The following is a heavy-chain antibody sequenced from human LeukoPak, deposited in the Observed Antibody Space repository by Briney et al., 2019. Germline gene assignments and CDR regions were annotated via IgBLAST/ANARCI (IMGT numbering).Heavy chain of an antibody. V-gene: IGHV4-31*03. Sequence: SQTLSLTCTVSGGSISTGGYYWTWIRQHPGTGLEWIGYIYSSGGSYYYNPSLESRVTISVDTSKNQFSLKLNSVTAADTAVYYCAKVALRYFDWTGSAFDVWGQGTMVTVSS. D-gene: IGHD3-9*01. J-gene: IGHJ3*01. CDR3: AKVALRYFDWTGSAFDV. CDR1: GGSISTGGYY. CDR2: IYSSGGSY.